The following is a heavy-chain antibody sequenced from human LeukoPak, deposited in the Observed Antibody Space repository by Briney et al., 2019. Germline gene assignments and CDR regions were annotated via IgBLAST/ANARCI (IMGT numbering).Heavy chain of an antibody. Sequence: PSETQSLTCTVSGASISNGNYNWGWIRQPPGKGPEWIGTFYYSGSIYYNPSLGSRVTMFADTSKDQFSLQLSYVTAADTAIYYCARQGSVAGPENWFDPWGQGTLVTVSS. CDR3: ARQGSVAGPENWFDP. J-gene: IGHJ5*02. D-gene: IGHD6-19*01. V-gene: IGHV4-39*01. CDR1: GASISNGNYN. CDR2: FYYSGSI.